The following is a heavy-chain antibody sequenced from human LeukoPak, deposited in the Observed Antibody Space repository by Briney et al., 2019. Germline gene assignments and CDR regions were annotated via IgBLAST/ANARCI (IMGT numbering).Heavy chain of an antibody. Sequence: GSLRLSCAASGFTFSSYGMHWVRQPPGKGLEWIGEINHSGSTNYNPSLKSRVTISVDTSKNQFSLKLSSVTAADTAVYYCARGPDYGDYSYYFDYWGQGTLVTVSS. CDR1: GFTFSSYG. CDR3: ARGPDYGDYSYYFDY. V-gene: IGHV4-34*01. CDR2: INHSGST. D-gene: IGHD4-17*01. J-gene: IGHJ4*02.